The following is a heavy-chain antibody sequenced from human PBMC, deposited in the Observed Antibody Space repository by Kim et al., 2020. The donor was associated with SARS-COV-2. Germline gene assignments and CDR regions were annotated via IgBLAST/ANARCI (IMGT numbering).Heavy chain of an antibody. CDR3: ARHSAGYFDY. Sequence: STYYNPSLKSRVTLSVDTSKNQFSLKLSSVTAADTAVYYCARHSAGYFDYWGQGTLVTVSS. J-gene: IGHJ4*02. V-gene: IGHV4-39*01. CDR2: ST.